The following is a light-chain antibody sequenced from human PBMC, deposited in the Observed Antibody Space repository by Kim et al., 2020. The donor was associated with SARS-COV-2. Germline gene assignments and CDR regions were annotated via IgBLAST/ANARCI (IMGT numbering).Light chain of an antibody. V-gene: IGKV3-15*01. CDR3: QQYNNWPLT. Sequence: ERAPPSCRSNRSISSNFECYQKKRGQAPRLIFCGATTRATGIPTRSSGRWSGTEFTLTSSSLQSEDFAVYYWQQYNNWPLTFGGGTKVDIK. J-gene: IGKJ4*01. CDR1: RSISSN. CDR2: GAT.